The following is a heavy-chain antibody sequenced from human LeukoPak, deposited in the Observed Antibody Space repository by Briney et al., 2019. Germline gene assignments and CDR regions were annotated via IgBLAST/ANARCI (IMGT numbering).Heavy chain of an antibody. V-gene: IGHV4-34*01. D-gene: IGHD3-10*01. CDR2: ITYRGSG. CDR1: NGFDSYY. CDR3: ARGALLWFGDRMEYYFDY. J-gene: IGHJ4*02. Sequence: SETLSLTCAVYNGFDSYYMTIVRQPPGKGLEWVGEITYRGSGNYNPSLKGRATISINVSQRQFSLSLRSVTAADTAVYYCARGALLWFGDRMEYYFDYWGQGTLLTVSS.